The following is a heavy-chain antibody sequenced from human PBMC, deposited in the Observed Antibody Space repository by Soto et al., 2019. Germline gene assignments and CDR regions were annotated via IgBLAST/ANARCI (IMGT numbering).Heavy chain of an antibody. Sequence: SETLSLTCAVYGGSFSGYYWSWIRQPPGKGLEWIGEINHSGSTNYNPPLKSRVTISVDTSKNQFSLKLSSVTAADTAVYYCARGRGSSFDYWGQGTLVTVSS. CDR1: GGSFSGYY. D-gene: IGHD6-6*01. J-gene: IGHJ4*02. V-gene: IGHV4-34*01. CDR2: INHSGST. CDR3: ARGRGSSFDY.